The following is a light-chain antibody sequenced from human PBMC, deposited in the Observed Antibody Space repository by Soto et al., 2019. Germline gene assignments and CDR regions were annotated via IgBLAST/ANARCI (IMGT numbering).Light chain of an antibody. V-gene: IGKV3-20*01. Sequence: EIVLTQSPGTLSLSPGERATLSCRASQSLSSSYLAWYQQKPGQAPRLLIYGAASRTTGITDRFSGSGSGTDFTLTIGRLEPEDFAVYYCLQYGSSPFTFGPGTKVDI. CDR3: LQYGSSPFT. CDR1: QSLSSSY. J-gene: IGKJ3*01. CDR2: GAA.